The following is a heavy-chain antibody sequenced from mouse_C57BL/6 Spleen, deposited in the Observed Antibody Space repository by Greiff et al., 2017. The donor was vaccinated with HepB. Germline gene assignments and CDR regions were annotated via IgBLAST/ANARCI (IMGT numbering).Heavy chain of an antibody. D-gene: IGHD2-4*01. V-gene: IGHV3-6*01. CDR3: AAFYYDYEGFAY. Sequence: VQLKESGPGLVKPSQSLSLTCSVTGYSITSGYYWNWIRQFPGNKLEWMGYISYDGSNNYNPSLKNRISITRDTSKNQFFLKLNSVTTEDTATYYCAAFYYDYEGFAYWGQGTLVTVSA. CDR1: GYSITSGYY. J-gene: IGHJ3*01. CDR2: ISYDGSN.